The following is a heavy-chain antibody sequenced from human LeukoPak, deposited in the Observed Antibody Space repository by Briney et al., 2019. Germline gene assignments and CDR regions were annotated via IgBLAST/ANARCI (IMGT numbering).Heavy chain of an antibody. D-gene: IGHD5-18*01. CDR1: GFTFSSYA. J-gene: IGHJ1*01. CDR2: ISGSGGST. V-gene: IGHV3-23*01. Sequence: GGSLRLSCAAPGFTFSSYAMSWVRQAPGKGLEWVSAISGSGGSTYYAGSVKGRFTISRDNSKNTLYLQMNSLRAEDTAVYYCAKASGYSYGYWDFQHWGQGTLVTVSS. CDR3: AKASGYSYGYWDFQH.